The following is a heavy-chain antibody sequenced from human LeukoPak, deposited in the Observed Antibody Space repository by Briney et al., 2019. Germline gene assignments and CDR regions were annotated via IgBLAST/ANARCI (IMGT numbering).Heavy chain of an antibody. J-gene: IGHJ4*02. V-gene: IGHV4-39*01. CDR1: GGSISSSSYY. CDR2: IYYSGST. Sequence: SETLSFTGTVSGGSISSSSYYWRWNRQPPGKGLEWIGSIYYSGSTYYNPSLISRVTISVDTSKNQFFLKLSSVTAADTAVYYCARQGLLWFGELGDYWGQGTLVTVSS. D-gene: IGHD3-10*01. CDR3: ARQGLLWFGELGDY.